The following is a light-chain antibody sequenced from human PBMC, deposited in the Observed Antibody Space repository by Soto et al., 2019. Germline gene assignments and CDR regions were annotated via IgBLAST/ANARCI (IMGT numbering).Light chain of an antibody. V-gene: IGLV1-44*01. CDR1: SSNIGINV. Sequence: QSVLTQPPSASGTPGQRVTISCSGSSSNIGINVLSWYQQLPGAAPKLLIYSNDQRPSGVPDRFSGSKSGTSASLAIRGLQSEDEADYYCAAWDDSLNGYAFGPGTKLTVL. CDR3: AAWDDSLNGYA. CDR2: SND. J-gene: IGLJ1*01.